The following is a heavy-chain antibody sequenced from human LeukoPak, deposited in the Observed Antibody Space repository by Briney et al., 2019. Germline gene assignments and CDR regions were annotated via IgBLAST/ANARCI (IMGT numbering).Heavy chain of an antibody. D-gene: IGHD5-24*01. CDR1: GFTVNTNY. Sequence: GGSLRLSCAGSGFTVNTNYMTWVRQAPGKGLEWVSLIYSGGTTYYADSVKGRFIISRDNSKNTLYLQMNSLRAEDTAVYYCARDRGDGYNYDYWGQGTLVTVSS. J-gene: IGHJ4*02. CDR3: ARDRGDGYNYDY. CDR2: IYSGGTT. V-gene: IGHV3-53*01.